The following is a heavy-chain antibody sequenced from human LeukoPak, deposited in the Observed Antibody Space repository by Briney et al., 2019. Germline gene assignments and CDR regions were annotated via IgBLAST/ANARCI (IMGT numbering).Heavy chain of an antibody. D-gene: IGHD6-13*01. CDR3: ARGPIAAADYYFDY. Sequence: PGGSLRLSCAASGFMFDDYGMSWVRHVPGKGLEWVSGINWNGGRTGYADSVKGRFTISRDNAKNSLYLQMNSLRAEDTALYYCARGPIAAADYYFDYWGQGILVTVSS. V-gene: IGHV3-20*04. J-gene: IGHJ4*02. CDR2: INWNGGRT. CDR1: GFMFDDYG.